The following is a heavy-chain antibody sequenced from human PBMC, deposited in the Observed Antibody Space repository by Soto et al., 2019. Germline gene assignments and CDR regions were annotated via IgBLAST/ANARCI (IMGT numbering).Heavy chain of an antibody. J-gene: IGHJ4*02. CDR1: GGSVSSVGYY. V-gene: IGHV4-31*03. CDR3: VRGGSCTNGVCSVFDY. CDR2: ITYSGNT. Sequence: SETLSLTCTVSGGSVSSVGYYWSWIRQHPGKGLEWIGYITYSGNTYYNPSLESRVTMSADTSKNQFSLKLSSVTAADTAVYFCVRGGSCTNGVCSVFDYWGQGTPVTVSS. D-gene: IGHD2-8*01.